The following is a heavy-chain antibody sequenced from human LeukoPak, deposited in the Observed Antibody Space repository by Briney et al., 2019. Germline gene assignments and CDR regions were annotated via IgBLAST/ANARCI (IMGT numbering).Heavy chain of an antibody. V-gene: IGHV3-23*01. CDR2: ISGSGGST. CDR3: AKDGYYDSSGYDY. Sequence: GGSLRLSCAASGFTFSSYAMSWVRQAPGKGLEWVSAISGSGGSTYYADSVKGRFTISRDNSKNTLYLQMNSLRAGDTAVYYCAKDGYYDSSGYDYWGQGTLVTVSS. D-gene: IGHD3-22*01. CDR1: GFTFSSYA. J-gene: IGHJ4*02.